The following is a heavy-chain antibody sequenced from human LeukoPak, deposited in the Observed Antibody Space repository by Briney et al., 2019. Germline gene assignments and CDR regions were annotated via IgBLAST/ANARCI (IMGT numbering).Heavy chain of an antibody. CDR1: GSSFTSYW. CDR3: ACRVAGSPFDY. D-gene: IGHD6-19*01. Sequence: GASLQISCKGSGSSFTSYWIGWVRQLPGKGLEWMGIIYPGDSDIRYSPSFQGQVTISADKSINTAYLQWSSLKASDTAMYYCACRVAGSPFDYWGQGALVTVSS. V-gene: IGHV5-51*01. CDR2: IYPGDSDI. J-gene: IGHJ4*02.